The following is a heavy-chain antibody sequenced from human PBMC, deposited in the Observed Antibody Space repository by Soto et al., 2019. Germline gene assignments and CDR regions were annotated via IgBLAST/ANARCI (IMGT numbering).Heavy chain of an antibody. D-gene: IGHD3-10*01. CDR3: AKVSRFLDSGLI. CDR2: ISGGGGPT. CDR1: GFTFSTYA. J-gene: IGHJ3*02. V-gene: IGHV3-23*01. Sequence: GGSLRLSCTASGFTFSTYAMTWVRQAPGKGLEWVSAISGGGGPTYYADSVKGRFTISRDNSKNTLYLQMNSLRADDTAVYYCAKVSRFLDSGLIWGQGTLVTVS.